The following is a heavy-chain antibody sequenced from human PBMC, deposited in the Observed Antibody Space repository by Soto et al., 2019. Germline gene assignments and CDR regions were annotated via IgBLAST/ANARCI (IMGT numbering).Heavy chain of an antibody. V-gene: IGHV3-48*03. CDR3: ARYYSNLLHGMDV. Sequence: GGSLRLSCAASGFTFNSYEMNWVRQAPGKGLEWVSYISSSGSTIYYADSVKGRFTISRDNAKNSLYLQMNSLRAEDTAVYYCARYYSNLLHGMDVWGQGTTVTVSS. D-gene: IGHD4-4*01. CDR2: ISSSGSTI. CDR1: GFTFNSYE. J-gene: IGHJ6*02.